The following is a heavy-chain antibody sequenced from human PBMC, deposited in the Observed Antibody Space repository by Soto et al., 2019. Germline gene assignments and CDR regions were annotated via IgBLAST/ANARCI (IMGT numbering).Heavy chain of an antibody. Sequence: SETLSLTCGVSGGSLSGATYSWNWIRQPPGKGLEWIGYILPSGTTYYNPSLKSRVTISIDVSKNQFSLSLRSLTAADTAVYYCARSREFDYWSQGTLVTVSS. CDR2: ILPSGTT. CDR1: GGSLSGATYS. V-gene: IGHV4-30-2*01. J-gene: IGHJ4*02. CDR3: ARSREFDY.